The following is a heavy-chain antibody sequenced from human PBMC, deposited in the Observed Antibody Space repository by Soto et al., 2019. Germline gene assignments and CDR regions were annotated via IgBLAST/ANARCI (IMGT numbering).Heavy chain of an antibody. D-gene: IGHD3-16*01. CDR2: ISSSSSYI. CDR1: GFTFSSYS. Sequence: XXSLRLSCAASGFTFSSYSMDWVLQAPGKGLEWVSSISSSSSYIYYADSVKGRFTISRDNAKNSLYLQMNSLRAEDTAVYYCARDPDMITFGGVLFDYWGQGTLVTVSS. CDR3: ARDPDMITFGGVLFDY. J-gene: IGHJ4*02. V-gene: IGHV3-21*01.